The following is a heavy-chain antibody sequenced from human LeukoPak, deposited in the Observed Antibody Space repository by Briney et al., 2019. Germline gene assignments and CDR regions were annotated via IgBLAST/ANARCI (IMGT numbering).Heavy chain of an antibody. V-gene: IGHV4-39*07. CDR2: IYYSGST. J-gene: IGHJ3*02. CDR3: ARELRPYYDFWSGSEGAFDI. CDR1: GGSITNDYY. Sequence: SETLSLTCTVSGGSITNDYYWGWIRQPPGKGLEWIGSIYYSGSTYYNPSLKSRVTMSVDMSKSQFSLKLNSVTAADTAVYYCARELRPYYDFWSGSEGAFDIWGQGTMVTVSS. D-gene: IGHD3-3*01.